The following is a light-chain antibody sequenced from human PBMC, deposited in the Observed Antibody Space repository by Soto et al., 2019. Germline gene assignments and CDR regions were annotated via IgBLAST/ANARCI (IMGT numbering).Light chain of an antibody. Sequence: QMTQSPSTLSASVGDRVTITCRESQGIRSALDWYPQKPGKAPKLLIYDASSLDSGVPSRFSGSGSGTDFTLTISSPKPEDFATYYCQQLHDYPITFGQGTRLEIK. V-gene: IGKV1D-13*01. CDR1: QGIRSA. CDR2: DAS. J-gene: IGKJ5*01. CDR3: QQLHDYPIT.